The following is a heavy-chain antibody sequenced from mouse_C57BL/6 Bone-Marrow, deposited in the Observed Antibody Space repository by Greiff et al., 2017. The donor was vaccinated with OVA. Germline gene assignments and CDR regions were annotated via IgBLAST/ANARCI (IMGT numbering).Heavy chain of an antibody. J-gene: IGHJ4*01. CDR3: TVMVTKAMGY. Sequence: VQLQQSGAELVRPGASVKLSCTASGFNIKDDYMHWVKQRPEQGLEWIGWIDPENGDTEYASKFQGKATITADTSSNTAYLQLSSLTSEDTAVYYCTVMVTKAMGYWGQGTSVTVSS. V-gene: IGHV14-4*01. CDR2: IDPENGDT. D-gene: IGHD2-13*01. CDR1: GFNIKDDY.